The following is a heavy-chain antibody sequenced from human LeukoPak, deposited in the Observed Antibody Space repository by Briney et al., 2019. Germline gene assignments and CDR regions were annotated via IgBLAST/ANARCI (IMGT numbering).Heavy chain of an antibody. CDR2: ISSSSSTI. CDR1: GFTFSSYS. D-gene: IGHD4-23*01. Sequence: GGSLRLSCAASGFTFSSYSMNWVRQAPGKGLEWVSYISSSSSTIYYADSVKGRFTISRDNAKNSLYLQMNSLRAEDTAVYCCATFSYAGNAGGSVGPWGQGTLVTVSS. J-gene: IGHJ5*02. CDR3: ATFSYAGNAGGSVGP. V-gene: IGHV3-48*01.